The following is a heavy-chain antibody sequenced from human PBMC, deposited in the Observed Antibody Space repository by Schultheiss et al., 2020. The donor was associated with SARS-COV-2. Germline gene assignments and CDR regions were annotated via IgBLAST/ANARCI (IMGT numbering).Heavy chain of an antibody. CDR1: GYSFNTYW. Sequence: GESLKISCKTSGYSFNTYWIGWVRQMPGKGLEWMGIIYPGDSDTRYSPSFQGQVTISADKSISTAYLQWSSLKASDTAMYYCAREVTDYGDYGRLGYYGMDVWGQGTTVTVSS. CDR2: IYPGDSDT. CDR3: AREVTDYGDYGRLGYYGMDV. V-gene: IGHV5-51*01. D-gene: IGHD4-17*01. J-gene: IGHJ6*02.